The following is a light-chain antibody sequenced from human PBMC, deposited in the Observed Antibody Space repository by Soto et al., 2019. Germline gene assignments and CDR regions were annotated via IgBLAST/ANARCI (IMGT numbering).Light chain of an antibody. V-gene: IGLV1-44*01. Sequence: QSALTQPPSASGTPGQRVTISCSGSSSNIGSNTVNWYQQLPGTAPKLLIYSNNQWPSGVPDRFSGSKSGTSASLAISGLQSEDEADYYCAAWDDSLNGDVFGTGTKVTVL. CDR2: SNN. CDR3: AAWDDSLNGDV. J-gene: IGLJ1*01. CDR1: SSNIGSNT.